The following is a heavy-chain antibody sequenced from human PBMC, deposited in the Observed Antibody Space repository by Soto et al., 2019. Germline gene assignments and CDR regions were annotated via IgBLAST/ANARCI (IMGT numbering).Heavy chain of an antibody. Sequence: QPGGSLRLSCAASGFTFSSYAMSWVRQAPGKGLEWVSAISGSGGSTYYADSVKGRFTISRDNSKNTLYLQMNSLRAEDTAVYYCAKGSRGAILVGLGPPPLKPFDYWGQGTLVTVSS. CDR2: ISGSGGST. V-gene: IGHV3-23*01. J-gene: IGHJ4*02. D-gene: IGHD3-3*02. CDR1: GFTFSSYA. CDR3: AKGSRGAILVGLGPPPLKPFDY.